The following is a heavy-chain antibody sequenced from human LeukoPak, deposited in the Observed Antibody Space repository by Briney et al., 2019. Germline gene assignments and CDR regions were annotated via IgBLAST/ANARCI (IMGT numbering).Heavy chain of an antibody. D-gene: IGHD6-19*01. CDR1: GFTFSSYW. V-gene: IGHV3-74*01. CDR2: INSDGSST. CDR3: ARDLQSSGWYAGNWFDP. Sequence: PGGSLRLSCAASGFTFSSYWMHWVRQAPGKGLAWVSRINSDGSSTSYADSVKGRFTISRDNAKNSLYLQMNSLRAEDTAVYYCARDLQSSGWYAGNWFDPWGQGTLVTVSS. J-gene: IGHJ5*02.